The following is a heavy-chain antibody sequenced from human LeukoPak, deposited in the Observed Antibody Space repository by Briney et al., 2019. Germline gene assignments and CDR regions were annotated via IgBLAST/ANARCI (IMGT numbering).Heavy chain of an antibody. CDR3: AAAIISIAAPPGYYYGMDV. CDR2: IFVGRGKT. D-gene: IGHD6-6*01. CDR1: GVTFSSSA. V-gene: IGHV1-58*02. J-gene: IGHJ6*02. Sequence: GASLRVSCAPSGVTFSSSAMRWGRHGRGESLGWVGWIFVGRGKTNYAQKFKERVTITRDMSTSTAYMELSSLRSEDTAVYYCAAAIISIAAPPGYYYGMDVWGQGTTVTVSS.